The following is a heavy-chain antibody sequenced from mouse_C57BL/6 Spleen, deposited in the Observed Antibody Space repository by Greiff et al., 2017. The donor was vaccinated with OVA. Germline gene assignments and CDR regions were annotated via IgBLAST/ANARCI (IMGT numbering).Heavy chain of an antibody. J-gene: IGHJ1*03. Sequence: EVQLVESEPGLVKPSQSLSLTCSVTGYSITRGYYWNWIRQFPGNKLEWMGYISYDGSNNYNPSLKNRISITRDTSKNQFFLKLNSVTTEDTATYYSAREEREIYYYGSRYFDVWGKGTTVTVSS. V-gene: IGHV3-6*01. CDR3: AREEREIYYYGSRYFDV. CDR2: ISYDGSN. D-gene: IGHD1-1*01. CDR1: GYSITRGYY.